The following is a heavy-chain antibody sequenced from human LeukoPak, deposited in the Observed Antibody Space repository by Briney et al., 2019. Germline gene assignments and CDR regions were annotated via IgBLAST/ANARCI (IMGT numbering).Heavy chain of an antibody. CDR2: IYYTGNT. J-gene: IGHJ4*02. CDR3: ARQTGSGLFTLP. CDR1: GGSISSSSYY. D-gene: IGHD3/OR15-3a*01. V-gene: IGHV4-39*01. Sequence: SETLSLTCTVSGGSISSSSYYWAWIRQPPGKGLEWIGSIYYTGNTYYNASLKSRVTISIDTSKNQISLRLTSVIATDTAMYYCARQTGSGLFTLPGGQGTLVTVSS.